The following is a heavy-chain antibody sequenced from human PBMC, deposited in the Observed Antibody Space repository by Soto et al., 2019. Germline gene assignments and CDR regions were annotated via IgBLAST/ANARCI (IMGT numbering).Heavy chain of an antibody. Sequence: GGSLRLSCAASGFTFSDYYMSWIRQAPGKGLEWVSYISSSGSTIYYADSVKGRFTISRDNAKNSLYLQMNSLRAEDTAVYYCARDLSLGYSGVDLDYWGQGTLVTVSS. CDR3: ARDLSLGYSGVDLDY. J-gene: IGHJ4*02. CDR2: ISSSGSTI. CDR1: GFTFSDYY. V-gene: IGHV3-11*01. D-gene: IGHD5-12*01.